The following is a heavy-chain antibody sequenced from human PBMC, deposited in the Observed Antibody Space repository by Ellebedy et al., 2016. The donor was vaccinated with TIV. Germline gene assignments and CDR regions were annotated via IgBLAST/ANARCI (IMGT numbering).Heavy chain of an antibody. J-gene: IGHJ4*02. CDR2: IIPILGIA. V-gene: IGHV1-69*04. CDR1: GGTFSSYG. CDR3: ARWDGYGGTFQGPFDW. D-gene: IGHD4/OR15-4a*01. Sequence: AASVKVSCKASGGTFSSYGISWVRQAPGQGLEWMGRIIPILGIANYAQKFQGRVTITADKSTSTAYMELSSLRSEDTAVYYCARWDGYGGTFQGPFDWWGQGTLVTVSP.